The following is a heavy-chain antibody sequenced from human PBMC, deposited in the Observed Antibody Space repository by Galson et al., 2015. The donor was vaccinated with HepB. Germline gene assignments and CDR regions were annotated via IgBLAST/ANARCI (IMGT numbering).Heavy chain of an antibody. D-gene: IGHD3-22*01. J-gene: IGHJ4*02. CDR1: GYSFTSYW. CDR3: ARPADYYYDSSGYSYYFDY. V-gene: IGHV5-51*01. Sequence: QSGAEVKKPGESLKISCKGSGYSFTSYWICWVRQMPGKGLEWMGIIYPGDSDTRYSPSFQGQVTISADKSISTAYLQWSSLKASDTAMYYCARPADYYYDSSGYSYYFDYWGQGTLVTVSS. CDR2: IYPGDSDT.